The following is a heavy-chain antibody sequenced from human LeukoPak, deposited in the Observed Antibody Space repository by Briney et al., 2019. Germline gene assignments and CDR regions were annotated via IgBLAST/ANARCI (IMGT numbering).Heavy chain of an antibody. CDR2: IYYSGST. J-gene: IGHJ5*02. Sequence: PSETLSLTCTVSGGSISSSSYYWGWVRQPPGKGLEWIGIIYYSGSTYYNPSLKSRLTISVDTSKNQFSLKLSSVTATDTAVYYCARRGYCSSTSCYEYWFDPWGQGTLVTVSS. V-gene: IGHV4-39*01. CDR3: ARRGYCSSTSCYEYWFDP. D-gene: IGHD2-2*01. CDR1: GGSISSSSYY.